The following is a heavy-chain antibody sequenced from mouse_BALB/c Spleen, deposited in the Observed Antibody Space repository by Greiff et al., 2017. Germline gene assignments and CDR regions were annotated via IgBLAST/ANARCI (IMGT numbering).Heavy chain of an antibody. CDR1: GFTFSNYW. J-gene: IGHJ2*01. Sequence: EVKLEESGGGLVQPGGSMKLSCVASGFTFSNYWMNWVRQSPEKGLEWVAEIRLKSNNYATHYAKSVKGRFTISRDDSKSSVYLQMNNLRAEDTGIYYCTRPGYRYGGNYFDYWGQGTTLTVSS. D-gene: IGHD2-14*01. V-gene: IGHV6-6*02. CDR3: TRPGYRYGGNYFDY. CDR2: IRLKSNNYAT.